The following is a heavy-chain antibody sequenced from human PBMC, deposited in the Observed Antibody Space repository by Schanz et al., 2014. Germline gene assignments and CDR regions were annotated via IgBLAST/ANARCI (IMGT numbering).Heavy chain of an antibody. D-gene: IGHD6-19*01. Sequence: QVQLLQSGAEVKKPGASMKVSCKASGYTFTTYYMLWVRQAPGQGLEWMGIINPSGGGTSYALRFQDRVTVTRDTSRSTVYMELSSLRSEDTAVYYCARGGYSSGWYDRDIAHFDYWGQGTLVTVSS. CDR1: GYTFTTYY. V-gene: IGHV1-46*01. CDR2: INPSGGGT. CDR3: ARGGYSSGWYDRDIAHFDY. J-gene: IGHJ4*02.